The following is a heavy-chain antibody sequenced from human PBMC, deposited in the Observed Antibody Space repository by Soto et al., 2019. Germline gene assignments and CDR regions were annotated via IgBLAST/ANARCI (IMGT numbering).Heavy chain of an antibody. V-gene: IGHV4-38-2*01. CDR2: VYHTGRT. CDR3: ASSLGSGNYYNIPAS. CDR1: GYSISSNYY. J-gene: IGHJ5*01. Sequence: SETLSLTCAVSGYSISSNYYWGWIRQPPGKGLEWIGNVYHTGRTFYSPSHKSRVTILPDMSKNHFSLTLTSVTAADTAVYYCASSLGSGNYYNIPASWGQGTLVTVSS. D-gene: IGHD3-10*01.